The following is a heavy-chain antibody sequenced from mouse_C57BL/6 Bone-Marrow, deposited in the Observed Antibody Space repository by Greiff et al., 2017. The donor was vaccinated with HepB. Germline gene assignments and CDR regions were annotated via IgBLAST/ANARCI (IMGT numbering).Heavy chain of an antibody. V-gene: IGHV6-6*01. CDR1: GFTFSDAW. CDR2: IRNKANNHAT. D-gene: IGHD2-4*01. Sequence: VQLKESGGGLVQPGGSMKLSCAASGFTFSDAWMDWVRQSPEKGLEWVAEIRNKANNHATYYAESVKGRFTISRDDSKSSVYLQMNSLRAEDTGIYYCTRIYYDYDRRPYAMDYWGQGTSVTVSS. CDR3: TRIYYDYDRRPYAMDY. J-gene: IGHJ4*01.